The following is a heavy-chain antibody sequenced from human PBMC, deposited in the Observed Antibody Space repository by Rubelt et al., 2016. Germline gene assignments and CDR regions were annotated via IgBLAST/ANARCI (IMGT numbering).Heavy chain of an antibody. CDR1: GFTFGASA. CDR3: AKENSGLYFLDD. V-gene: IGHV3-23*04. Sequence: EVQVVESGGGLVQPGGSLKLSCAASGFTFGASAMHWVRQASGKGLEWVSALSGSGGDTFHADSVKGRFTISRDNSKNTLYLQMNSVRAEDTAVYYCAKENSGLYFLDDWGQGTLVTVSP. CDR2: LSGSGGDT. D-gene: IGHD6-19*01. J-gene: IGHJ4*02.